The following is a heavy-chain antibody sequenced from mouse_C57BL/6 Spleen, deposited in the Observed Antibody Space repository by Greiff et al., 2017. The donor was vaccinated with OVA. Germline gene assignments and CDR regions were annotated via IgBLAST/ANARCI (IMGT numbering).Heavy chain of an antibody. CDR1: GYTFTDYE. CDR3: TNGLRRPPSY. Sequence: QVQLQQSGAELVRPGASVTLSCKASGYTFTDYEMPWVKQTPVHGLEWIGAIDPETGGTAYNQKFKGKAILTADKSSSTAYMELRSLTSEDSAVYYCTNGLRRPPSYWGQGTSVTVSS. V-gene: IGHV1-15*01. J-gene: IGHJ4*01. CDR2: IDPETGGT. D-gene: IGHD2-4*01.